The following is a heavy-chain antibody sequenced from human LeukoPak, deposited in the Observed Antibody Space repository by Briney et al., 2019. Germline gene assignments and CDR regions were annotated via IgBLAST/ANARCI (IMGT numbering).Heavy chain of an antibody. CDR2: IYYSGST. Sequence: SETLSLTCTVSGGSISSGSYYWSWIRQPPGKGLEWIVYIYYSGSTHYNPSLKSRVTISVDTSKNQFSLKLSSVTAADTAVYYCARLNDYGDYGVDYWGQGTLVTVSS. D-gene: IGHD4-17*01. CDR3: ARLNDYGDYGVDY. J-gene: IGHJ4*02. CDR1: GGSISSGSYY. V-gene: IGHV4-61*01.